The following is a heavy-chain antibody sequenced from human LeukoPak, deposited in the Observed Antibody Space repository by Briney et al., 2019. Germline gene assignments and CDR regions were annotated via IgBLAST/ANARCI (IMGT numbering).Heavy chain of an antibody. CDR2: INPSGGST. Sequence: GASVKVSCKASGYTFTSYYMHWVRQAPGQGLEWMGIINPSGGSTSYAQKFQGRVTMTEDASTDTAYMELRSLRSDDTAVYYCARDPNKYYYDSSGSPHFDYWGQGTLVTVSS. CDR3: ARDPNKYYYDSSGSPHFDY. J-gene: IGHJ4*02. D-gene: IGHD3-22*01. V-gene: IGHV1-46*01. CDR1: GYTFTSYY.